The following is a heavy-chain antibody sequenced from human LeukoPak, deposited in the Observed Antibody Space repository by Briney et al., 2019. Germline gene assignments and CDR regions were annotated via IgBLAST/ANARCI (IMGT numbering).Heavy chain of an antibody. J-gene: IGHJ4*02. CDR3: ASGSPMGDFWSGYYPDY. V-gene: IGHV3-30*02. D-gene: IGHD3-3*01. CDR2: IRYDGGNK. CDR1: EFTFSTYG. Sequence: GGSLRLSCAASEFTFSTYGMHWVRQAPGKGLEWVAFIRYDGGNKYYADSVKGRFTISRDDSKNTLYLQMNSLRAEDTAVYYCASGSPMGDFWSGYYPDYWGQGTLVTVSS.